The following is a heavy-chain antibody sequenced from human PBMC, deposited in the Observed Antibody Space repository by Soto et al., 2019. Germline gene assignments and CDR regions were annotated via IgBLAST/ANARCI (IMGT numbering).Heavy chain of an antibody. CDR1: GFTFSRSW. CDR2: IKQEGSEI. D-gene: IGHD2-15*01. J-gene: IGHJ4*02. CDR3: ARDPVCSGGSCYDY. V-gene: IGHV3-7*01. Sequence: EVQLVESGGGLVQPGGSLRLSCAASGFTFSRSWMTWVRQAPGKGLEWVANIKQEGSEIYYVDTVKGRFTISRDNAENSLYLQMNSLRAEDTAVYYCARDPVCSGGSCYDYWGQGTLVTVSS.